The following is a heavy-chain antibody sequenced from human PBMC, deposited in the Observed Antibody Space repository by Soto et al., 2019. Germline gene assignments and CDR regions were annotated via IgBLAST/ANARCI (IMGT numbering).Heavy chain of an antibody. Sequence: ASVKVSCKASGYTFTSYYINWVRQATGQGLEWMGWMNPNSGNTGYAQKFQGRVTMTRNTSISTAYMELSSLRSEDTAVYYCASPAAPYYYYMDGWGKGTTVTVSS. CDR2: MNPNSGNT. V-gene: IGHV1-8*01. CDR1: GYTFTSYY. CDR3: ASPAAPYYYYMDG. D-gene: IGHD6-13*01. J-gene: IGHJ6*03.